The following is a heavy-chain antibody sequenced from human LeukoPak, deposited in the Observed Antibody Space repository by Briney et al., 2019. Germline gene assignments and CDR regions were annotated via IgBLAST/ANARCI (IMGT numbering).Heavy chain of an antibody. CDR2: ISGSGGST. Sequence: GGSLRLSCAASGFTFSSYAMSWARQAPGKGLEWVSAISGSGGSTYYADSVKGRFTISRDNSKNTLYLQMNSLRAEDTAVYYCAKVGHSSSWYYGYWGQGTLVTVSS. J-gene: IGHJ4*02. CDR3: AKVGHSSSWYYGY. D-gene: IGHD6-13*01. V-gene: IGHV3-23*01. CDR1: GFTFSSYA.